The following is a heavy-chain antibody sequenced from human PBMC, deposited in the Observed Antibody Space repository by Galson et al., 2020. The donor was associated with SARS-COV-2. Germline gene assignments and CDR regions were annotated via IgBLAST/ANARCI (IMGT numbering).Heavy chain of an antibody. CDR1: GFTFSSYS. V-gene: IGHV3-21*01. D-gene: IGHD3-10*01. Sequence: GGSLRLSCAASGFTFSSYSMNWVRQAPGKGLEWVSSISSSSSYIYYADSVKGRFTISRDNAKNSLYLQMNSLRAEDTAVFYCARGADRRWFGEVLSAENGFWGQGTPVTGSS. CDR3: ARGADRRWFGEVLSAENGF. J-gene: IGHJ6*01. CDR2: ISSSSSYI.